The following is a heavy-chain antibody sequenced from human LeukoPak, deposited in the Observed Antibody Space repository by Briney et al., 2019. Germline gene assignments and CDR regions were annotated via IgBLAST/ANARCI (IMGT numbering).Heavy chain of an antibody. CDR1: GITLSNYG. V-gene: IGHV3-23*01. CDR3: AKRGVVIRVILVGFHKEAYYFDS. CDR2: ISGSGGRT. Sequence: PGGSLRLSCAVSGITLSNYGMSWVRLAPGKGLECVAGISGSGGRTNYADSVKGRFTISRDNAKNTLYLQMNSLRAEDTAVYFCAKRGVVIRVILVGFHKEAYYFDSWGQGALVTVSS. J-gene: IGHJ4*02. D-gene: IGHD3-22*01.